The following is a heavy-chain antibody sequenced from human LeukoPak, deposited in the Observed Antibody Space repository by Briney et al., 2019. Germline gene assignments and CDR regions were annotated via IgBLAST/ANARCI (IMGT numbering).Heavy chain of an antibody. CDR2: INSISKTI. Sequence: GGSLRLSRAASGFISRSYRMNCVRQAPGQGLEWVSYINSISKTIYYAGAVKGRFTISRDNAKNSLYLQMDSLRDGDTAVYYCARGVEGSSYYDSSGKGNALDIWGQGTVVTASS. V-gene: IGHV3-48*02. J-gene: IGHJ3*02. CDR3: ARGVEGSSYYDSSGKGNALDI. CDR1: GFISRSYR. D-gene: IGHD3-22*01.